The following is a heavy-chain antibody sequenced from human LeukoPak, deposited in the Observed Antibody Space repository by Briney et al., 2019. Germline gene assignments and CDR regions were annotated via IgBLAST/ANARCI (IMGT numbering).Heavy chain of an antibody. CDR1: GFTFSSYA. J-gene: IGHJ4*02. V-gene: IGHV3-23*01. D-gene: IGHD6-19*01. CDR2: ISGSGGST. Sequence: GGSLRLSCAASGFTFSSYAMSWVRQAPGKGLEWVSAISGSGGSTYYADSVKGRFTISRDNAKHSLYLQMNSLRAEDTAVYYCAKAVAGTQPFDYWGQGTLVTVSS. CDR3: AKAVAGTQPFDY.